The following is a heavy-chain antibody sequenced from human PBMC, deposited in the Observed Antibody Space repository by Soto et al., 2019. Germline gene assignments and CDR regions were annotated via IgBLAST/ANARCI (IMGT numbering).Heavy chain of an antibody. V-gene: IGHV3-30-3*01. CDR3: ARTFDTITYYFDY. Sequence: GALRLSCTASEFSFSSYAMHWIRQSPGKGLEWVAVISFNGNSLHYADSVKDRFTISRDNSKSTLYLQMNNMRTEDTADYYCARTFDTITYYFDYWGQGTLVTVSS. J-gene: IGHJ4*02. CDR2: ISFNGNSL. CDR1: EFSFSSYA. D-gene: IGHD3-9*01.